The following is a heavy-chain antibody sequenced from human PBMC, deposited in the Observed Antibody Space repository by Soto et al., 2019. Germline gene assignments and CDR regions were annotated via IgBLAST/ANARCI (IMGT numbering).Heavy chain of an antibody. V-gene: IGHV3-20*01. J-gene: IGHJ2*01. CDR2: INWNDGST. CDR1: GFTFDDYG. CDR3: ARWPGPGYGDL. Sequence: EVQLVESGGGVVRPGGSLRVSCAASGFTFDDYGMNWVRQAPGKGLEWVSGINWNDGSTGYADSVKGRFTISRDKVKNSLYLQMNSLRAEDTGLYHCARWPGPGYGDLWGRGTLVNVSS.